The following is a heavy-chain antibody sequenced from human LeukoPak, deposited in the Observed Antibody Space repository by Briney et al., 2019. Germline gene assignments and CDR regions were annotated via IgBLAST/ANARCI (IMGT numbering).Heavy chain of an antibody. CDR1: GYTFTGYY. D-gene: IGHD5/OR15-5a*01. J-gene: IGHJ5*02. V-gene: IGHV1-2*02. CDR2: INPDSGGT. CDR3: ARSGGYSVGTTCYSLFNWFDP. Sequence: GASVKVSCKASGYTFTGYYIHWVRQAPGQGLEWLGWINPDSGGTDYAQKFRGRVTMTRDTSISTAYMELSRLTSDDTAVYYCARSGGYSVGTTCYSLFNWFDPWGQGALVTVSS.